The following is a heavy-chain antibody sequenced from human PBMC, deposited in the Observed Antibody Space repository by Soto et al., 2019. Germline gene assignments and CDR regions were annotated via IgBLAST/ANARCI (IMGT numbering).Heavy chain of an antibody. V-gene: IGHV3-13*01. D-gene: IGHD3-3*01. CDR1: GFTFRDFD. J-gene: IGHJ6*02. Sequence: GGSLRLSCEASGFTFRDFDIYWVRQAAGEGLECVSGIGTLHDTYYAASVQGRFTISRDNSKNTLCLQMNSLRAEDTAVYYCAKVPLEWLFDGMDVWGQGTTVTVS. CDR3: AKVPLEWLFDGMDV. CDR2: IGTLHDT.